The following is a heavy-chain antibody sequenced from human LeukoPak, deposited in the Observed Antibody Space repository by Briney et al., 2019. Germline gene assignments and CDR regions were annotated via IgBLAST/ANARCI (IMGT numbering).Heavy chain of an antibody. CDR2: IYYSGST. CDR3: ARHSSNGDYWFDP. V-gene: IGHV4-59*08. J-gene: IGHJ5*02. CDR1: GGSISSYY. D-gene: IGHD4-17*01. Sequence: PSETLSLTCTVSGGSISSYYWSWIRQPPGKGLEWIGYIYYSGSTNYNPSLKSRVTISVDTSKNQFSLKLSSVTAADTAVYYCARHSSNGDYWFDPWGQGTLVTVSS.